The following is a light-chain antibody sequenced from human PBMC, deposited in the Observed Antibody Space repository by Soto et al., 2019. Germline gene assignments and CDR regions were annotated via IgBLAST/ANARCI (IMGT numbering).Light chain of an antibody. CDR1: QSVSGY. V-gene: IGKV3-11*01. J-gene: IGKJ4*01. CDR3: QQRSNWPST. Sequence: EIVLTQSPATLSLSPGNRATLSCRASQSVSGYLAWYQQKPGQAPRLLIYDASNRDTGIQARFSGSGSGTEFTLTITSLEPEDFAVYYCQQRSNWPSTFGGGTKVEI. CDR2: DAS.